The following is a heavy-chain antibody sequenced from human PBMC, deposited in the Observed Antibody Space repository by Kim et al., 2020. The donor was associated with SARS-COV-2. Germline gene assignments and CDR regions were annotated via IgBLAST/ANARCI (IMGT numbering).Heavy chain of an antibody. D-gene: IGHD3-16*02. V-gene: IGHV4-59*01. CDR2: IYYSGST. Sequence: SETLSLTCTVSGGSISSYYWSWIRQPPGKGLEWIGYIYYSGSTNYNPSLKSRVTISVDTSKNQFSLKLSSVTAADTAVYYCARAGYDYVWGSYPIRNFDYWGQETLVTVAS. J-gene: IGHJ4*02. CDR1: GGSISSYY. CDR3: ARAGYDYVWGSYPIRNFDY.